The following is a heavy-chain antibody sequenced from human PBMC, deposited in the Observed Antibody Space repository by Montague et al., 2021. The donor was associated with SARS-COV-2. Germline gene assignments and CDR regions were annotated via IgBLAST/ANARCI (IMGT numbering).Heavy chain of an antibody. CDR2: IYYGGSS. Sequence: SETLSLTCTVSGGSISSSRYYWGWIRQPPGKGLEWIGSIYYGGSSYFNPSLKSRVTISVDTSKNQFSLKLSSVTAADTAVYYCARVGRQQLVRLSGMDVWGQGTTVTVSS. V-gene: IGHV4-39*07. CDR1: GGSISSSRYY. J-gene: IGHJ6*02. CDR3: ARVGRQQLVRLSGMDV. D-gene: IGHD6-13*01.